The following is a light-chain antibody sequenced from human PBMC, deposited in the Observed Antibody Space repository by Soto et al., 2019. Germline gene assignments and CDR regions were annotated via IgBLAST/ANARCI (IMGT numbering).Light chain of an antibody. CDR2: GAS. V-gene: IGKV3-20*01. CDR1: QSVSSSY. J-gene: IGKJ5*01. CDR3: QQYDSSPIT. Sequence: EIVLTQSPVTLSLARGERATLSCRASQSVSSSYLAWYQQKPGQAPRLLIYGASSRATGIPDRFSGSGSGTDFTLTISRLEPEDFAVYYCQQYDSSPITFGQGTRLEIK.